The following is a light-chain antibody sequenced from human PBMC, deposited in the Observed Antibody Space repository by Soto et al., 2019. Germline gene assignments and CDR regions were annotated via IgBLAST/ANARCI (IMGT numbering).Light chain of an antibody. V-gene: IGLV2-14*01. Sequence: QSVLTQPASVSGSPGQSITISCTGTSSDVGGYNYVSWYQQHPGKAPKLMIYEVSNRPSGVSNSFSGSKSGNTASLTISGLQAEDEADYYCSSYTSSSTTLYVFGTGTKVTVL. CDR3: SSYTSSSTTLYV. CDR2: EVS. CDR1: SSDVGGYNY. J-gene: IGLJ1*01.